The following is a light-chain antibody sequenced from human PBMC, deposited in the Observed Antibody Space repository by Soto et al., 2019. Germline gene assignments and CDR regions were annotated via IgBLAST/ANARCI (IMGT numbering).Light chain of an antibody. CDR2: GAS. Sequence: EIVMTQSPATLSVSPGERATLPCRASQSVNSIYLAWYQQKPGQAPRLLVYGASSRATGIPDRFSGSGSGTDFTLTISRLEPEDFAVYYCQQYGSSPTWTFGQGTKVDIK. J-gene: IGKJ1*01. V-gene: IGKV3-20*01. CDR1: QSVNSIY. CDR3: QQYGSSPTWT.